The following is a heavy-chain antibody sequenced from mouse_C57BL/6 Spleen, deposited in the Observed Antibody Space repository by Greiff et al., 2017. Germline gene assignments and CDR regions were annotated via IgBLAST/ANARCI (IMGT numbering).Heavy chain of an antibody. Sequence: EVQLQQSGPGLVKPSQSLSLTCSVTGYSITSGYYWNWIRQFPGNKLEWMGYISYDGSNNYNPSLKNRISITRDTSKNQFFLKLNSVTTEDTATYYCARESFKGGYFDVWGTGTTVTVSS. CDR3: ARESFKGGYFDV. CDR2: ISYDGSN. J-gene: IGHJ1*03. V-gene: IGHV3-6*01. CDR1: GYSITSGYY.